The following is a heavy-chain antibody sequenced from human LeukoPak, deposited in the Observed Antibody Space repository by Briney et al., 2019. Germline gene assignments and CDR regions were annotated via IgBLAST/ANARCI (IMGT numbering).Heavy chain of an antibody. D-gene: IGHD2-15*01. CDR2: ISSSSSYI. CDR1: RFTFSSYS. Sequence: PGGSLRLSCAGSRFTFSSYSMNWVRQAPGKGLEWVSSISSSSSYIYYADSVKGRFTISRDNSKNTLYLQMNSLRAEDTAVYYCANVPVVAAYNFDYWGQGTLVTVSS. J-gene: IGHJ4*02. V-gene: IGHV3-21*04. CDR3: ANVPVVAAYNFDY.